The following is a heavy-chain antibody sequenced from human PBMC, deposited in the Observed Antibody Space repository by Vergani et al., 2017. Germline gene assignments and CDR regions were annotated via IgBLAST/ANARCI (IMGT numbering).Heavy chain of an antibody. CDR3: ATVKGQQWLVLHDAFDI. Sequence: QVQLVQSGAEVQKPGASVKVSCKVSGYTLTELSMHWVRQAPGKGLEWMGGFDPEDGETIYAQKFQGRVTMTEDTSTDTAYMELISLRAEDTAVYYCATVKGQQWLVLHDAFDIWGQGTMVTVSS. D-gene: IGHD6-19*01. CDR2: FDPEDGET. V-gene: IGHV1-24*01. J-gene: IGHJ3*02. CDR1: GYTLTELS.